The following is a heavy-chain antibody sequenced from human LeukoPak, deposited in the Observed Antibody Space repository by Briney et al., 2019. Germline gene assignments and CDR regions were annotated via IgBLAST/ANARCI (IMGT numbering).Heavy chain of an antibody. CDR1: GGSISSYY. V-gene: IGHV4-34*01. CDR3: ARGGAYSSSWYRE. J-gene: IGHJ4*02. CDR2: INHSGST. D-gene: IGHD6-13*01. Sequence: SGTLSLTCTVSGGSISSYYWSWIRQPPGKGLEWIGEINHSGSTNYNPSLKSRVTISVDTSKNQFSLKLSSVTAADTAVYYCARGGAYSSSWYREWGQGTLVTVSS.